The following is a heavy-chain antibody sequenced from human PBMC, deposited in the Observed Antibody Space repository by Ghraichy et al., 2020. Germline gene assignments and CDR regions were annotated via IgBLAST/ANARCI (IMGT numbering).Heavy chain of an antibody. D-gene: IGHD3-10*02. CDR2: IIPIFGTA. J-gene: IGHJ4*02. CDR1: GGTFSSYA. Sequence: SVKVSCKASGGTFSSYAISWVRQAPGQGLEWMGGIIPIFGTANYAQKFQGRVTITADESTSTAYMELSSLRSEDTAVYYCARVVRDPYYFDYWGQGTLVTVSS. CDR3: ARVVRDPYYFDY. V-gene: IGHV1-69*13.